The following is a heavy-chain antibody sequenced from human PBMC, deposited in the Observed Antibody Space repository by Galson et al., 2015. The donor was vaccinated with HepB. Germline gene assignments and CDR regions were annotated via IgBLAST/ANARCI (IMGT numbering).Heavy chain of an antibody. D-gene: IGHD5-12*01. CDR3: ARDISGLVSGYAPADAFDI. J-gene: IGHJ3*02. Sequence: TLSLTCTVSGGSISSGGHYWSWIRQHPGKGLEWIGYIYYSGSTYYNPSLKSRVTISVDTSKNQFSLKLNSVTAADTAVYYCARDISGLVSGYAPADAFDIWGQGTMVTVSS. CDR2: IYYSGST. V-gene: IGHV4-31*03. CDR1: GGSISSGGHY.